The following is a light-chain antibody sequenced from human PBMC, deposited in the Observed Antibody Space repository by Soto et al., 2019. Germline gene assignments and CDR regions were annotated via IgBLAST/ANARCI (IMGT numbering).Light chain of an antibody. CDR1: QSVSSY. CDR3: QQYGSSPFT. Sequence: EIVLTQSPATLSLSPGERATLSCRASQSVSSYLAWYQQKLGQAPRLLIYDASNRATGIPARFSGSGSGTDFTLTISRLEPEDFAVYYCQQYGSSPFTFGGGTKVDI. J-gene: IGKJ4*01. V-gene: IGKV3-20*01. CDR2: DAS.